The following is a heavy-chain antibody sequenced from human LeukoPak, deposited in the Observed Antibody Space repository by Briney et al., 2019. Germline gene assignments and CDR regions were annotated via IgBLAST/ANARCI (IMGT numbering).Heavy chain of an antibody. V-gene: IGHV3-30*14. J-gene: IGHJ4*02. D-gene: IGHD5-12*01. CDR1: GFTFSSYA. CDR3: ARDRGVATMDY. CDR2: ISFDGNNK. Sequence: PGASLRLSCAASGFTFSSYAIHWVRQGPGKGLEWVAVISFDGNNKYYADSVKGRFTISRDNSKNTLSLQMNSLRPEDTAVYYCARDRGVATMDYWGQGTLVTVSS.